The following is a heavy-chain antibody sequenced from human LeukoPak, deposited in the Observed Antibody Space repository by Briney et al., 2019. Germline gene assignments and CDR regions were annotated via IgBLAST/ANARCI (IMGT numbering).Heavy chain of an antibody. V-gene: IGHV1-46*01. Sequence: VASVKVSCKASGYTFTSYYMHWVRQAPGQGLEWMGIINPSGGSTSYAQKFQGRVTMTRDTSTSTVYMELSSLRSEDTAVYYCASASLGDLFYSDFWGQGTLVTVSS. CDR3: ASASLGDLFYSDF. CDR1: GYTFTSYY. J-gene: IGHJ4*02. D-gene: IGHD3-16*01. CDR2: INPSGGST.